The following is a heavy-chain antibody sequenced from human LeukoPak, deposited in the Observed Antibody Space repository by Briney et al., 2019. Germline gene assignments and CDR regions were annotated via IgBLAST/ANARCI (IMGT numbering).Heavy chain of an antibody. CDR1: GFLFSDSA. Sequence: PGGSLRLSCVASGFLFSDSAIHWVRQAAGKGLEWVGRIRGKANNHATAYAASVKDRFTISRDDLGNTAYLQMNSLEIEDTAVYFCTSPGHDFDLWRGYFSYWGQGTLLAVSS. CDR2: IRGKANNHAT. D-gene: IGHD3-3*01. J-gene: IGHJ1*01. V-gene: IGHV3-73*01. CDR3: TSPGHDFDLWRGYFSY.